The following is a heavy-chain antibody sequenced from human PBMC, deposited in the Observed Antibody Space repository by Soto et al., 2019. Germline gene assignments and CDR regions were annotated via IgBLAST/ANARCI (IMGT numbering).Heavy chain of an antibody. V-gene: IGHV3-9*01. D-gene: IGHD3-10*01. CDR2: ISWNSGSI. CDR3: AKDMGGSGSPDYYYYGMDV. Sequence: PGGPLRLSCAASGFTFDDYAMHWVRQAPGKGLEWVSGISWNSGSIGYADSVKGRFTISRDNAKKSLYLQMNSLRAEDTALYYCAKDMGGSGSPDYYYYGMDVWGQGTTVTVSS. CDR1: GFTFDDYA. J-gene: IGHJ6*02.